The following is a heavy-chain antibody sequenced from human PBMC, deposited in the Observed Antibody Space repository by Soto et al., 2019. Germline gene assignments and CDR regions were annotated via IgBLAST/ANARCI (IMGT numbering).Heavy chain of an antibody. D-gene: IGHD4-17*01. CDR3: ARLMNTVTTFDYFGMDV. V-gene: IGHV1-8*01. CDR1: GYTFTSYD. CDR2: MNPNSGNT. J-gene: IGHJ6*02. Sequence: ALVKVSCKASGYTFTSYDINWVRQATGQGLEWMGWMNPNSGNTGYAQKFQGRVTMTRNTSISTAYMELSSLRTEDTAVYYCARLMNTVTTFDYFGMDVWGQGTTVTVSS.